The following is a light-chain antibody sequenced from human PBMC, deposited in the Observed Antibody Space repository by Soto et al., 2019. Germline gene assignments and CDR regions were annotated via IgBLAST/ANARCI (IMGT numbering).Light chain of an antibody. V-gene: IGLV1-40*01. J-gene: IGLJ1*01. CDR2: GNT. CDR3: QSYGSSLSGYV. CDR1: SSNIGAGYD. Sequence: QAVVTQPPSVSGAPGQRVTISCTGSSSNIGAGYDVSWYQQLPGTAPKFLIYGNTDRPSGVPDRFSGSKSGTSASLAITGLQAEDEADYYCQSYGSSLSGYVFGTGTKLTVL.